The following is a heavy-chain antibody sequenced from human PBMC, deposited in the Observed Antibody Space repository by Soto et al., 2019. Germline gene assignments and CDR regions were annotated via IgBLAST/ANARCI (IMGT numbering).Heavy chain of an antibody. CDR2: IYHSEST. CDR1: GGSISSAAYY. J-gene: IGHJ4*02. CDR3: AREYTYGSNFFDC. V-gene: IGHV4-31*03. Sequence: QVQLQESGPGLVKPSQTLSLSCTVSGGSISSAAYYWSWIRQHPGKGLEWIGYIYHSESTYYTPSLKSRVIISADTSKNQFSLNLTSATAADTAVYYCAREYTYGSNFFDCWGQGALVTVSS. D-gene: IGHD5-18*01.